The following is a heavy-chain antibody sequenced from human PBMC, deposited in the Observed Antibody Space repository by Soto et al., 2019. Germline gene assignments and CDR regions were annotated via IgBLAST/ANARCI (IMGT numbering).Heavy chain of an antibody. CDR3: STRAYDTNGYYRFDP. Sequence: SETLSLTCAFYGGSFSGHSWTWIRHSPGKGLEWIGDINHSGRVNYSPSLKSRVTISLDTSKNQFSLTLSAVTAADTAMYYCSTRAYDTNGYYRFDPWGQGTLVTVSS. V-gene: IGHV4-34*01. CDR1: GGSFSGHS. CDR2: INHSGRV. J-gene: IGHJ5*01. D-gene: IGHD3-22*01.